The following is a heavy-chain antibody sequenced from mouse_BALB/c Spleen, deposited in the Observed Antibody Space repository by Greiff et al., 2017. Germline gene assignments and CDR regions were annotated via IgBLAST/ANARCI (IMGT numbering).Heavy chain of an antibody. D-gene: IGHD2-14*01. CDR3: TFDYRYAFDY. CDR2: IRLKSNNYAT. Sequence: EVKVEESGGGLVQPGGSMKLSCVASGFTFSNYWMNWVRQSPEKGLEWVAEIRLKSNNYATHYAESVKGRFTISRDDSKSSVYLHMNNLRAEDTGIYYCTFDYRYAFDYWGQGTTLTVSS. CDR1: GFTFSNYW. J-gene: IGHJ2*01. V-gene: IGHV6-6*02.